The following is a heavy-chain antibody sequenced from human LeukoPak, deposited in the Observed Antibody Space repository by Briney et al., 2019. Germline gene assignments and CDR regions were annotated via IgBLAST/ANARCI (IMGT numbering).Heavy chain of an antibody. Sequence: ASVKVSCKASDYTFSNYGLSWVRQAPGQGLEWMGWISTDSGNANYAQKFQGRLTMTTDTSTTTAYMELGSLRSDDTAVYYCARGKVLRFLEYLDDTPNWFDPWGQGTLVTVSS. CDR3: ARGKVLRFLEYLDDTPNWFDP. CDR1: DYTFSNYG. CDR2: ISTDSGNA. J-gene: IGHJ5*02. D-gene: IGHD3-3*01. V-gene: IGHV1-18*01.